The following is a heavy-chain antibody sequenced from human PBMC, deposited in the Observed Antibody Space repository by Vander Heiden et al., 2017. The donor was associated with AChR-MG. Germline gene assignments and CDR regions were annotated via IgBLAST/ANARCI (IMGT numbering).Heavy chain of an antibody. CDR1: GFTFSDSY. J-gene: IGHJ4*02. CDR2: ISSTSNTI. Sequence: QVHVVESGGGLVKPGGSLRLSCVASGFTFSDSYMSWIRQAPGKGLEWVSYISSTSNTIYYADSVKGRFTISRDNAKNSVYLQMNSLRAEDTAVYYCARVAYSPSVDYWGQGTLVTVSS. D-gene: IGHD5-18*01. V-gene: IGHV3-11*01. CDR3: ARVAYSPSVDY.